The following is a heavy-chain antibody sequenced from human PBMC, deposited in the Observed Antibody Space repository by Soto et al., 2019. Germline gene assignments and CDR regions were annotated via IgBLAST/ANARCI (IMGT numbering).Heavy chain of an antibody. Sequence: ASVKVSCKTSGYPFTSYGINWVRQAPGQGPEWMGWISAYDDKTIYSQKFQGRVTLTADTSTTTAYMELRGLGSDDTAVYYCARDRLIPVTGLLRNWGQGTLVSGSS. CDR3: ARDRLIPVTGLLRN. J-gene: IGHJ4*02. CDR1: GYPFTSYG. V-gene: IGHV1-18*01. D-gene: IGHD6-19*01. CDR2: ISAYDDKT.